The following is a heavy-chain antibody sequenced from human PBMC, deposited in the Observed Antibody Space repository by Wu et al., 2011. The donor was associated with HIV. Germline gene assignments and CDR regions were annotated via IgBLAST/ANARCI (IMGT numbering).Heavy chain of an antibody. Sequence: AEVKKPGASVRVSCKASGYTFTGYSIHWVRQAPGQGLEWMGWIIPNSGDTNYAREFQGRVTMTRDTSISTAYMELTRLTSDDTAVYYCARGRRHISHYYMDVWGKGTTVTVSS. CDR3: ARGRRHISHYYMDV. CDR2: IIPNSGDT. D-gene: IGHD2-21*01. CDR1: GYTFTGYS. V-gene: IGHV1-2*02. J-gene: IGHJ6*03.